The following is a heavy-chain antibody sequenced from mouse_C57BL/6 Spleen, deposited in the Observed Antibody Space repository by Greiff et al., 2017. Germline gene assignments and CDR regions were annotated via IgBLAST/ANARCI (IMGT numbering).Heavy chain of an antibody. CDR3: ARSPTGRDFDY. V-gene: IGHV1-52*01. D-gene: IGHD5-1*01. Sequence: QVQLQQPGAELVRPGSSVKLSCKASGYTFTSYWMHWVKQRPIQGLEWIGNIDPSDSETHYNQKFKDKATLTVDKSSSTAYMQLSSLTSEDSAVYYCARSPTGRDFDYWSQGTTLTVSS. J-gene: IGHJ2*01. CDR2: IDPSDSET. CDR1: GYTFTSYW.